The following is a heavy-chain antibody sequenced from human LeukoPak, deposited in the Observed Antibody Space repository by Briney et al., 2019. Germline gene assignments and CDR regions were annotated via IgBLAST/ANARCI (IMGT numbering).Heavy chain of an antibody. J-gene: IGHJ4*02. CDR3: ARDLYYDSSDYSDY. D-gene: IGHD3-22*01. Sequence: GGSLRLSCAASGFTFSSYEMNWVRQAPGKGLEWVSYISSSGSTIYYADSVKGRFTISRDNAKNSLYLQMNSLRAEDTAVYYCARDLYYDSSDYSDYWGQGTLVTVSS. CDR2: ISSSGSTI. V-gene: IGHV3-48*03. CDR1: GFTFSSYE.